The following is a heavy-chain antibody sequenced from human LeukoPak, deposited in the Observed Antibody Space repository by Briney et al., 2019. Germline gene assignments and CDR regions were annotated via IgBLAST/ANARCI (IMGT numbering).Heavy chain of an antibody. J-gene: IGHJ6*03. CDR1: GFTFSSYA. CDR2: ISGGGGST. V-gene: IGHV3-23*01. D-gene: IGHD3-9*01. Sequence: RPGGSLRLSCAASGFTFSSYAMSWVRQAPGKGLEWVSAISGGGGSTYYADSVKGRFTISRDNSKNTLYLQMNSLRAEDTAVYYCAKDGGEYYDILTGYYPRLYYMDVWGKGTTVTISS. CDR3: AKDGGEYYDILTGYYPRLYYMDV.